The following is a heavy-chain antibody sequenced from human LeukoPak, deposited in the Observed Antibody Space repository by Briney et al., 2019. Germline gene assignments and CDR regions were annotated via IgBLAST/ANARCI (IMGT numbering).Heavy chain of an antibody. CDR2: IIPIFGTA. CDR1: GGTFSSYA. CDR3: ARAQHDYSSRGRVYYFDY. Sequence: ASVKVSCKASGGTFSSYAISWVRQAPGQGLEWMGGIIPIFGTANYAQKFQGRVTITTDESTSTAYMELSSLRSEDTAVYYCARAQHDYSSRGRVYYFDYWGRGTLVTVSS. D-gene: IGHD4/OR15-4a*01. V-gene: IGHV1-69*05. J-gene: IGHJ4*02.